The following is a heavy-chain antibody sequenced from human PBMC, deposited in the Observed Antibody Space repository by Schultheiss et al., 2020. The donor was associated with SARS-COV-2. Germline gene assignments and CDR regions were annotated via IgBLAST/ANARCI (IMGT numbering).Heavy chain of an antibody. J-gene: IGHJ1*01. Sequence: SETLSLTCTVSGGSISSYYWSWIRQPPGKGLEWIGYIYYSGSTNYNPSLKSRVTISVDTSKNQFSLKLSSVTAADTAVYYCARGKRTYDILTGYYNIEYFQHWGQGTLVTVSS. CDR3: ARGKRTYDILTGYYNIEYFQH. CDR1: GGSISSYY. V-gene: IGHV4-59*12. D-gene: IGHD3-9*01. CDR2: IYYSGST.